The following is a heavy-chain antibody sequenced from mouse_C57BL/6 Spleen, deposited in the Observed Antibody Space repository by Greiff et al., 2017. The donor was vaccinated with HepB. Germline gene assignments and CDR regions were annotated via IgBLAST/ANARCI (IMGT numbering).Heavy chain of an antibody. V-gene: IGHV1-61*01. CDR3: ARTGGYYGSSPYYFDY. Sequence: QVQLQQPGAELVRPGSSVKLSCKASGYTFTSYWMDWVKQRPGQGLEWIGNIYPSDSETHYNQKFKDKATLTVDKSSSTAYMQLSSLTSEDSAVYYCARTGGYYGSSPYYFDYWGQGTTLTVSS. D-gene: IGHD1-1*01. CDR2: IYPSDSET. J-gene: IGHJ2*01. CDR1: GYTFTSYW.